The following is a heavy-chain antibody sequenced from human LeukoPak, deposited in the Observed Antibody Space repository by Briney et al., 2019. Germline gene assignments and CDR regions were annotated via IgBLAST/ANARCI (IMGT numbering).Heavy chain of an antibody. V-gene: IGHV3-23*01. CDR1: GFTFSTYA. CDR2: INGSGDNT. Sequence: GGSLRLSCAASGFTFSTYAMNWVRQAPGKGLEWVSGINGSGDNTYYADSVKGRFTISRDNSKNTLYLQVNSLRAEDTALYYCAKKRNDFWSGYPDFDSWGQGALVTVSS. D-gene: IGHD3-3*01. J-gene: IGHJ4*02. CDR3: AKKRNDFWSGYPDFDS.